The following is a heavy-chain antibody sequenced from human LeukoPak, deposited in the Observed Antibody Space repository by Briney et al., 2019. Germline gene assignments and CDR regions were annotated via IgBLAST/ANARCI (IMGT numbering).Heavy chain of an antibody. J-gene: IGHJ6*02. CDR3: AKDRDGSGTYEKFLDV. CDR2: IRSDTTSK. D-gene: IGHD3-10*01. CDR1: GLTFSSYW. Sequence: PGGSLRLSCAATGLTFSSYWMSWVRQAPGRGLEWVALIRSDTTSKYYADSVKGRFTVSRDNSKKTLYLEMNSLRAEDTAVYHCAKDRDGSGTYEKFLDVWGQGTMVTVSS. V-gene: IGHV3-30*02.